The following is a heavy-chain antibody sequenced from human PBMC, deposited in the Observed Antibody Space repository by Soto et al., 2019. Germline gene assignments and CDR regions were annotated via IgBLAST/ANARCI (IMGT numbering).Heavy chain of an antibody. CDR1: GFTFRSYA. D-gene: IGHD4-17*01. V-gene: IGHV3-23*01. CDR3: AKQTPYGDYVY. J-gene: IGHJ4*02. CDR2: ISGSGGST. Sequence: PGGSLRLSCGASGFTFRSYAMSGVRQAPGKGLEWGSAISGSGGSTYYADSVKGRFTISRDNSKNTLYLQMNSPRAEDTAVYYCAKQTPYGDYVYWGQGTLVTVSS.